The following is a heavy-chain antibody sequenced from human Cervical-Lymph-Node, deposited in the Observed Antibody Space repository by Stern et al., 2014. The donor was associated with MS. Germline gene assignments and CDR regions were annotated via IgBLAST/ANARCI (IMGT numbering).Heavy chain of an antibody. D-gene: IGHD2-15*01. V-gene: IGHV3-30*18. CDR3: AKRGFCSGGSCYSNHFDF. CDR2: MSYGGSKK. J-gene: IGHJ4*02. Sequence: VQLVESGGGVVQPGRSLRLSCAASGFTFSSHGMHWVRQAPGKGLEWVALMSYGGSKKYYADPVTGRLTIPRDNSKNTLFLQMNSLRAEDTAVYYCAKRGFCSGGSCYSNHFDFWGQGTLVTVSS. CDR1: GFTFSSHG.